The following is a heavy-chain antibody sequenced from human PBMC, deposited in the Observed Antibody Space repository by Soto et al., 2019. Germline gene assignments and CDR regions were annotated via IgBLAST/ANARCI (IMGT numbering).Heavy chain of an antibody. V-gene: IGHV1-69*12. CDR3: ARDNDQLQLGGNYCYFVDV. J-gene: IGHJ6*02. CDR2: IIPLFRTP. CDR1: GGTFSSSA. Sequence: QVQLVQSGAEMKEPGSSVTVSCKTSGGTFSSSAISWLRQAPGQGLEWMGGIIPLFRTPDYAQKFQGRVTIAAEESTNTAYMELSILRTEDTAVYYCARDNDQLQLGGNYCYFVDVWGQGTPITVSS. D-gene: IGHD1-1*01.